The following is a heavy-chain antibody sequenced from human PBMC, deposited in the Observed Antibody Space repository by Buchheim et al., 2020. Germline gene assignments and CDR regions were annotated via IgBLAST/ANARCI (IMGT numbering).Heavy chain of an antibody. CDR1: GGSVTSGSNY. J-gene: IGHJ4*02. CDR3: AGETRQGVTAIVDY. CDR2: IYYSGST. D-gene: IGHD2-21*02. V-gene: IGHV4-61*01. Sequence: QVQLQESGPGQVKPSETLSLTCTVSGGSVTSGSNYWSWIRQPPGKGLEWIGYIYYSGSTNYNPSLKSRVTISVDTSKNQFSLELSSVTAAETAVNDCAGETRQGVTAIVDYWGQGTL.